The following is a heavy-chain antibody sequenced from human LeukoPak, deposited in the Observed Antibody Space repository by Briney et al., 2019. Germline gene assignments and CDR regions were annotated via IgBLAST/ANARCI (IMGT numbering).Heavy chain of an antibody. V-gene: IGHV3-23*01. D-gene: IGHD2-2*01. J-gene: IGHJ4*02. CDR2: ISGSGGST. CDR1: GFTFSSCW. Sequence: GGSLRLSCAASGFTFSSCWMHWVRQAPGKGLEWVSAISGSGGSTYYADSVKGRFTISRDNSKNTLYLQMNSLRAEDTAVYYCAKGGRGVVVPAAIYWGQGTLVTVSS. CDR3: AKGGRGVVVPAAIY.